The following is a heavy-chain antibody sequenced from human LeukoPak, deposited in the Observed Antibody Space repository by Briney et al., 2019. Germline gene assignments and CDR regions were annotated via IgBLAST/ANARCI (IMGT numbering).Heavy chain of an antibody. V-gene: IGHV3-48*03. CDR1: GFTFSGYE. D-gene: IGHD5-24*01. Sequence: PGGSLRLSCAASGFTFSGYEMNWVRQAPGKGLEWVAYSSGSGNTIYYADSVKGRFTISRDNSKNTLYLQMNSLRAVDTAVYYCAKDDGWVQYANWGQGTLVTVSS. CDR3: AKDDGWVQYAN. CDR2: SSGSGNTI. J-gene: IGHJ4*02.